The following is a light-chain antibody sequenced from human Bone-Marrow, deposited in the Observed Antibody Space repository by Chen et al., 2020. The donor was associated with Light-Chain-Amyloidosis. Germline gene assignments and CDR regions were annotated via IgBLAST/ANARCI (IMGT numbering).Light chain of an antibody. CDR3: QQYYNSPWT. J-gene: IGKJ1*01. CDR1: QGVLYSSSNKDY. Sequence: DIVMTQSPDSLAVSLVERSTINCKSSQGVLYSSSNKDYLAWYQQKPGQPPKLLIYWASTRESGVPDRFSGSGSGTDFTLTISSLQAEDVAVYYCQQYYNSPWTFGQGTKVDIK. V-gene: IGKV4-1*01. CDR2: WAS.